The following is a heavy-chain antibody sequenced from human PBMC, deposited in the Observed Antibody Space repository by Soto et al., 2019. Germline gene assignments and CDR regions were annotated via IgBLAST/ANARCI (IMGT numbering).Heavy chain of an antibody. Sequence: GASVKVSCKASGGTFSSYTISWVRQAPGQGLEWMGRIIPILGIANYAQKFQGRVTITADKSTSTAYMELSSLRSEDTAVYYCARDIYGDHPSFWGQGTLVPVSS. V-gene: IGHV1-69*04. D-gene: IGHD4-17*01. J-gene: IGHJ4*02. CDR1: GGTFSSYT. CDR2: IIPILGIA. CDR3: ARDIYGDHPSF.